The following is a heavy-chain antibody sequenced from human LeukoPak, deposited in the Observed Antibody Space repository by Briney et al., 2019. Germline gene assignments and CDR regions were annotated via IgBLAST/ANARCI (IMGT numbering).Heavy chain of an antibody. CDR1: GLNFDDHG. CDR2: INWNGGST. CDR3: ARYDYSNYVGYYDH. V-gene: IGHV3-20*04. D-gene: IGHD4-11*01. J-gene: IGHJ4*02. Sequence: GGSLRLSRAASGLNFDDHGMSWVRQAPGKGLEWVSGINWNGGSTDYADSVKGRFTISRDNAKNSLYLQMNSLRAEDTALYYCARYDYSNYVGYYDHWGQGTLVTVSS.